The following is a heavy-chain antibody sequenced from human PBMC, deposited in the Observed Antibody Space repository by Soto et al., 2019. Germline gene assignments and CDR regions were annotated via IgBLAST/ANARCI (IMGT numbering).Heavy chain of an antibody. J-gene: IGHJ4*02. Sequence: QVQLVQSGAEVKKPGASVKVSCKASGYTFTSYAMHWVRQAPGQRLEWMGWINAGNGNTKYSQKFQGRVTITRDTSASTAYMELSSLRSEDTAVYYCARVREYRSGWYRMAYYFDYWGQGTLVTVSS. CDR3: ARVREYRSGWYRMAYYFDY. V-gene: IGHV1-3*01. CDR2: INAGNGNT. D-gene: IGHD6-19*01. CDR1: GYTFTSYA.